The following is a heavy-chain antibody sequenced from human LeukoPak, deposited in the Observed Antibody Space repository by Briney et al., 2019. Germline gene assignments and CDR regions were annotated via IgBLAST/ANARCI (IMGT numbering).Heavy chain of an antibody. CDR1: GGTFSSYA. J-gene: IGHJ4*02. V-gene: IGHV1-46*01. CDR3: ARALPSSGWFFDY. CDR2: INPSGGST. Sequence: ASVKVSCKASGGTFSSYAISWVRQAPGQGLEWMGIINPSGGSTSYAQKFQGRVTMTRDTSTSTVYMELSSLRSEDTAVYYCARALPSSGWFFDYWGQGTLVTVSS. D-gene: IGHD6-19*01.